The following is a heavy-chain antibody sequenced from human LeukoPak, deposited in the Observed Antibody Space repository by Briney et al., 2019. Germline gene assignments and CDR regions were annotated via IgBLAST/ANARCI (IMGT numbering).Heavy chain of an antibody. CDR2: ISSSSSYI. V-gene: IGHV3-21*01. J-gene: IGHJ4*02. Sequence: GGSLRLSCAASGFTFSSYSMNWVRQAPGKGLEWVSSISSSSSYIYYADSVKGRFTISRDNAKNSLYLQMNSLRAEDTAVYYCAPAYRTVTTKPTPFDYWGQGTLVTVSS. CDR3: APAYRTVTTKPTPFDY. CDR1: GFTFSSYS. D-gene: IGHD4-17*01.